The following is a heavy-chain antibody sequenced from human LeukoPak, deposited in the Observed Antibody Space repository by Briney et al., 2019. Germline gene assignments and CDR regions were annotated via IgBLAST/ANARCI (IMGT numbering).Heavy chain of an antibody. CDR3: ARRGAYYYDSSGYSNFDY. J-gene: IGHJ4*02. V-gene: IGHV1-46*01. Sequence: ASVKVSCKASGYTFTSYYVHWVRQAPGQGLEWMGIINPSGGSTSYAQTFQGRVTMTRDTSTSTVYMELSSLRSEDTAVYYCARRGAYYYDSSGYSNFDYWGQGTLVTVSS. D-gene: IGHD3-22*01. CDR1: GYTFTSYY. CDR2: INPSGGST.